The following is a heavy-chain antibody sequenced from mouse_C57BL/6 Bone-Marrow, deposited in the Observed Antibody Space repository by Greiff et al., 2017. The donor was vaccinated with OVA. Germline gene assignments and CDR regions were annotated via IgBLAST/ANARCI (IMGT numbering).Heavy chain of an antibody. CDR2: INPSSGYT. CDR3: AGSSHMDY. J-gene: IGHJ4*01. Sequence: QVHVKQSGAELARPGASVKMSCKASGYTFTSYTMHWVKQRPGQGLEWIGYINPSSGYTKYNQKFKDKATLTADKSSSTAYMQLSSLTSEDSAVYYCAGSSHMDYWGQGTSVTVSS. D-gene: IGHD1-1*01. V-gene: IGHV1-4*01. CDR1: GYTFTSYT.